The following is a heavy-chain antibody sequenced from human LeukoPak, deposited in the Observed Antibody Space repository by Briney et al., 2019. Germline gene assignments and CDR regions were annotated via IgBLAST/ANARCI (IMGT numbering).Heavy chain of an antibody. CDR2: ISGSGGST. V-gene: IGHV3-23*01. CDR3: AKDPGVAGVY. D-gene: IGHD1-14*01. Sequence: GGSLRLSCAASGFTFSSYAMSWVRQAPGKGLEWVSAISGSGGSTYYADSVKGRFTISRDNAKNSLYLQMNSLRAEDTAIYYCAKDPGVAGVYWGQGTLVTVSS. J-gene: IGHJ4*02. CDR1: GFTFSSYA.